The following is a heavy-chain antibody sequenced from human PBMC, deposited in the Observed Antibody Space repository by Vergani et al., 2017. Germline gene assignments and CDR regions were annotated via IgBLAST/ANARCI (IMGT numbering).Heavy chain of an antibody. CDR3: ARDRHIVATIGAFDI. Sequence: QVQLVESGGGVVQPGRSLRLSCAASGFTFSSYAMHWVRLAPGKGLEWVAVISYDGSNKYYADSVKGRFTISRDNSKNTLYLQMNSLRAEDTAVYYCARDRHIVATIGAFDIWGQGTMVTVSS. D-gene: IGHD5-12*01. V-gene: IGHV3-30*04. CDR2: ISYDGSNK. CDR1: GFTFSSYA. J-gene: IGHJ3*02.